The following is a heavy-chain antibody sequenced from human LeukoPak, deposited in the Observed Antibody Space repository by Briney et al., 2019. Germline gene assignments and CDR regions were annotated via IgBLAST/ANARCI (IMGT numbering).Heavy chain of an antibody. CDR3: ARGRVAVAGTRAFDI. Sequence: PSETLSLTCTVSGGSISSYYWSWIRQPPGKGLEWIGYIYYSGSTNYNPSLKSRVTISVDTSKNQFSLKLSSVTAADTAVYYCARGRVAVAGTRAFDIWGQGTMVTVSS. CDR1: GGSISSYY. D-gene: IGHD6-19*01. CDR2: IYYSGST. V-gene: IGHV4-59*12. J-gene: IGHJ3*02.